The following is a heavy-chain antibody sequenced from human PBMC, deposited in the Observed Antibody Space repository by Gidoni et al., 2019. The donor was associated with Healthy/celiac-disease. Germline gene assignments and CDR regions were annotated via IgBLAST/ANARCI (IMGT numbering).Heavy chain of an antibody. J-gene: IGHJ3*02. D-gene: IGHD1-26*01. CDR2: INHSGST. V-gene: IGHV4-34*01. CDR1: GGSFSGYY. Sequence: QVQLQQWGAGLLKPSESLSLTCAVYGGSFSGYYWSWIRQPPGKGLEWIGEINHSGSTTYNPSLKSRVTISVDTSKNQFSLKLSSVTAADTAVYYCARASPSIVGERMDAFDIWGQGTMVTVSS. CDR3: ARASPSIVGERMDAFDI.